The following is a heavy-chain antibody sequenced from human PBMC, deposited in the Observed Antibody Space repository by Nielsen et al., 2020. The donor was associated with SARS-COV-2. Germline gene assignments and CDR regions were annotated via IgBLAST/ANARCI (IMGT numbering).Heavy chain of an antibody. CDR2: IYESGST. CDR3: ARDRTSNGDYGEGDY. CDR1: GDSISSSDYY. Sequence: SETLSLTCTVSGDSISSSDYYWGWIRQPPGKGLEWIGCIYESGSTYYNPSLKSRVTISVDTSENQFSLKLNSVTAADTAVYFCARDRTSNGDYGEGDYWGQGLLVTVSS. D-gene: IGHD4-17*01. V-gene: IGHV4-39*07. J-gene: IGHJ4*02.